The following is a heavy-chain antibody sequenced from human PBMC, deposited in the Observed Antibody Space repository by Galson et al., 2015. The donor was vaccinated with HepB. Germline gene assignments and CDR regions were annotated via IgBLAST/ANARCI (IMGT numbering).Heavy chain of an antibody. Sequence: SVKLSCKASRFTFTSSAVQWVRQTRGQRPEWIGWIVVGRGKPNSAQQFQKRVTITRDMSTSTAYMELSSLRSEDTAVYYCAAGTTVTKRHWGQGTLVTVSS. V-gene: IGHV1-58*01. CDR1: RFTFTSSA. D-gene: IGHD4-17*01. J-gene: IGHJ4*02. CDR2: IVVGRGKP. CDR3: AAGTTVTKRH.